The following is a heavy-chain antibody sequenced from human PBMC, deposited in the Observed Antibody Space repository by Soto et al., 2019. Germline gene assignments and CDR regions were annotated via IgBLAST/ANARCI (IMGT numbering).Heavy chain of an antibody. CDR1: GFTFSSYG. J-gene: IGHJ6*02. CDR2: ISYDGSNK. V-gene: IGHV3-30*18. CDR3: AKGGGCSGGSCYYGMDV. Sequence: GGSLRLSCAASGFTFSSYGMHWVRQAPGKGLEWVAVISYDGSNKYYADSVKGRFTISRDNSKNTLYLQMNSLRAEDTAVYYCAKGGGCSGGSCYYGMDVWGQGTTVTVSS. D-gene: IGHD2-15*01.